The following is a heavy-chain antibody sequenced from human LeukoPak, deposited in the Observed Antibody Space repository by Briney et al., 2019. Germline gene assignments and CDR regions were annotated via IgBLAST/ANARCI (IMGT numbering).Heavy chain of an antibody. Sequence: SETLSLTCTVSGGSISSFYWSWIRQPPGKGLEYIVYISYSGTTRYNPSLKSRVTISVDTSKNQFSLKLTSVTAADTAVYYCARDKGLPQAFDIWGQGTMVTVSS. CDR3: ARDKGLPQAFDI. V-gene: IGHV4-59*01. CDR1: GGSISSFY. CDR2: ISYSGTT. J-gene: IGHJ3*02. D-gene: IGHD5-12*01.